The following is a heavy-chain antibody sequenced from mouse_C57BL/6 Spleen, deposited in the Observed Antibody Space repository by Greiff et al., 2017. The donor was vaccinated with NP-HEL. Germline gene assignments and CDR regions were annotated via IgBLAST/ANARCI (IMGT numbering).Heavy chain of an antibody. Sequence: EVQLQQSGPELVKPGASVKISCKASGYTFTDYYMNWVKQSHGKSLEWIGDINPNNGGTSYNQKFKGKATLTVDKSSSTAYMELRSLTSEASAVYSFARSVYYGNYHAMDYWGQGTSVTVSS. V-gene: IGHV1-26*01. CDR2: INPNNGGT. CDR1: GYTFTDYY. CDR3: ARSVYYGNYHAMDY. J-gene: IGHJ4*01. D-gene: IGHD2-1*01.